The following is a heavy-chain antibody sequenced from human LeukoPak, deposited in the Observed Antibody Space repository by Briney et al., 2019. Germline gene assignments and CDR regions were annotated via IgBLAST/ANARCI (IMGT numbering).Heavy chain of an antibody. V-gene: IGHV3-21*01. CDR3: AKVKTDILIPDS. D-gene: IGHD2-21*02. Sequence: GGSLRLSCAASGFTFSSYPLNWVRQAPGKGLEWVSSIGTSGRYIYYADSVKGRFTISRDNSKNTLYLQMNSLTSADTAVYYCAKVKTDILIPDSWGQGTLVTVSS. J-gene: IGHJ4*02. CDR2: IGTSGRYI. CDR1: GFTFSSYP.